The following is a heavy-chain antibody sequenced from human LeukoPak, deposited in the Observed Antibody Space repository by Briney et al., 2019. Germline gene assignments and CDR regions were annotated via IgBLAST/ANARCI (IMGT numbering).Heavy chain of an antibody. J-gene: IGHJ3*02. Sequence: ASVKVTCKASGYTFTGYYIHWVRQAPGQGLEWMGWINPDRGGTNYAQKFQGRVTMTRDTSISTAYMELSSLRSDDTAVYYCARSGYYYDSSSNHAFDMWGQGTMVTVSS. CDR3: ARSGYYYDSSSNHAFDM. CDR2: INPDRGGT. V-gene: IGHV1-2*02. D-gene: IGHD3-22*01. CDR1: GYTFTGYY.